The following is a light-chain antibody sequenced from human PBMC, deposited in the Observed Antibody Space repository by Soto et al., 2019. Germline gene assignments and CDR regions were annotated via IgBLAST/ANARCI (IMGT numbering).Light chain of an antibody. V-gene: IGKV3-20*01. J-gene: IGKJ5*01. CDR1: QSVSSN. CDR3: QHYDSLPIT. CDR2: GAS. Sequence: EIVMTQSPATLSVSPGERATLSCRASQSVSSNLAWYQQKPGQPPRLLIYGASSRATGIPDRFSGSGSGTDFTLTISRLEPEDFAVFYCQHYDSLPITFGQGTRLE.